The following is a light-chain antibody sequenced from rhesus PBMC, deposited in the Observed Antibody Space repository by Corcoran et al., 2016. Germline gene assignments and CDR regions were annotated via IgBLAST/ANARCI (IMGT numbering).Light chain of an antibody. CDR1: QGISNW. V-gene: IGKV1-69*01. CDR3: HQHDNSPPT. J-gene: IGKJ1*01. Sequence: DIQMTQSPSSLSASVGDRVTITCRASQGISNWLAWYQQKPGKAPKLLLYRASKLETGVPSRVSGSGSGTDFTLTISSLQPDDIATYYCHQHDNSPPTFGQGTKVEIK. CDR2: RAS.